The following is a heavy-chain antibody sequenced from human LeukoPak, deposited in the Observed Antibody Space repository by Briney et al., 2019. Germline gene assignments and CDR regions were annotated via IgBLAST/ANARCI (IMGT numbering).Heavy chain of an antibody. V-gene: IGHV3-33*01. CDR2: IWYDGSNK. CDR1: GFTFSSYG. CDR3: ARGRIAKIVVVHSFSYGMDV. D-gene: IGHD3-22*01. Sequence: GGSLRLSCAASGFTFSSYGILWVRQAPGKGLEWVAVIWYDGSNKYYADSVKGRFTISRDQSKNTVYLQMNSLRADDTAVYYCARGRIAKIVVVHSFSYGMDVWGQGTTVTVSS. J-gene: IGHJ6*02.